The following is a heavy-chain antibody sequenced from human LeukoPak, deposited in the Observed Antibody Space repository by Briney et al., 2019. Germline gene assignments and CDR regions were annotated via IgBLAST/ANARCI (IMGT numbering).Heavy chain of an antibody. CDR1: GGSISSSNW. Sequence: SETLSLTCAVSGGSISSSNWWSWVRQPPGKGLEWIGEINHSGSTNYNPSLKSRVTISVDTSKNQFSLKLSSVTAADTAVYYCASHHDSHYYYGSGSYYNGGYYFDYWGQGTLVTVSS. V-gene: IGHV4-4*02. CDR3: ASHHDSHYYYGSGSYYNGGYYFDY. D-gene: IGHD3-10*01. CDR2: INHSGST. J-gene: IGHJ4*02.